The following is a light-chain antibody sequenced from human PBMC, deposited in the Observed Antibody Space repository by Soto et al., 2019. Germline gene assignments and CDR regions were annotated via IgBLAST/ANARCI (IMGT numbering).Light chain of an antibody. CDR2: DAS. CDR1: QSIRRN. J-gene: IGKJ3*01. CDR3: QQYNDWPFT. V-gene: IGKV3-15*01. Sequence: EIVMTQSPATLSVSPGEGATLSCRASQSIRRNLAWYQQKPGQAPRLLIYDASTRATGVPARFSGGGSGTEFTLTISSLQSEDFAVYYCQQYNDWPFTFGPGTKVDIK.